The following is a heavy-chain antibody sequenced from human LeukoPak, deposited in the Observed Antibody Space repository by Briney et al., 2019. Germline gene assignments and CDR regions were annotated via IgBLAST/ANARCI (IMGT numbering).Heavy chain of an antibody. D-gene: IGHD6-19*01. V-gene: IGHV3-21*01. CDR3: AKGEDISGWYFGY. CDR2: ISSGSSYL. J-gene: IGHJ4*02. CDR1: GFTFSSYS. Sequence: GGSLRLSCAASGFTFSSYSMNWVRQAPGRGLEWVSSISSGSSYLYYADSVKGRFTISRDNAKNSLYLQMNSLRDEDTAVYYCAKGEDISGWYFGYWGQGTLVTVSS.